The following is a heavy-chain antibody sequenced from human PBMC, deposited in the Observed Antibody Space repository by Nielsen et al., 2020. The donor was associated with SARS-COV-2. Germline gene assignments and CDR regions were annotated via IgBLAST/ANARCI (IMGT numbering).Heavy chain of an antibody. CDR2: IRSSSSTI. D-gene: IGHD2-2*02. J-gene: IGHJ5*02. V-gene: IGHV3-48*02. CDR3: ARGGRYCSSTSCYTLGGWFDP. Sequence: VRQAPGKGLEWVSYIRSSSSTIYYADSVKGRFTISRDNAKNSLYLQMNSLRDEDTAVYYCARGGRYCSSTSCYTLGGWFDPWGQGTLVTVSS.